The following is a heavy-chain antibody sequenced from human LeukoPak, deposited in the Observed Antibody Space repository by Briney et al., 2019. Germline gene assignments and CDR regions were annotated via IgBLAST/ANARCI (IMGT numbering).Heavy chain of an antibody. J-gene: IGHJ4*02. CDR2: ISNTGRT. V-gene: IGHV4-59*01. D-gene: IGHD1-26*01. CDR3: ARDRGYSGSYYFDY. Sequence: SETLSLTCTVSGASISSYYWSWIRQPPGKGQEWIGYISNTGRTDYNPSLKSRLSISVDTSKNQFSLKLSSVTAADTAIYYCARDRGYSGSYYFDYWGQGTLVTVSS. CDR1: GASISSYY.